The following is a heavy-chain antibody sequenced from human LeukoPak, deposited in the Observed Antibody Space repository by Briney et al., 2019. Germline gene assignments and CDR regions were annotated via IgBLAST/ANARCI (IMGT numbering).Heavy chain of an antibody. Sequence: QPGGSLRLSCAAFGFTFSSYAMHWVRQAPGKGLEYVSAISSNGGSTYYANSVKGRFTISRDNSKSTLYLQMGSLRAEDMAVYYCARHGHYDFWSGYSLDYWGQGTLVTVSS. V-gene: IGHV3-64*01. D-gene: IGHD3-3*01. CDR3: ARHGHYDFWSGYSLDY. J-gene: IGHJ4*02. CDR2: ISSNGGST. CDR1: GFTFSSYA.